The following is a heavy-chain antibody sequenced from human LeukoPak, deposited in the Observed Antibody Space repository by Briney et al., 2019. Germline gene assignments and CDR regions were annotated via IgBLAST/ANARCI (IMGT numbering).Heavy chain of an antibody. CDR1: GGSISSSSYY. Sequence: SETLSLTCTVSGGSISSSSYYWGWILQPPGKGLEWIGSIYYSGSTYYNPSLKSRVTISVDTSKNQFSLKLSPVTAADTAVFYCARHVPATIFFNWFGPWGQGTLVTVSS. J-gene: IGHJ5*02. V-gene: IGHV4-39*01. CDR2: IYYSGST. CDR3: ARHVPATIFFNWFGP. D-gene: IGHD3-3*01.